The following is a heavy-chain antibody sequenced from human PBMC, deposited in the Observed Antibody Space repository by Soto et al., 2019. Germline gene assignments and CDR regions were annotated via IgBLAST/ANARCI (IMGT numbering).Heavy chain of an antibody. CDR2: ISSSTNYI. D-gene: IGHD4-17*01. V-gene: IGHV3-21*01. CDR3: ARDHYGDYGFDY. Sequence: WGSLRLSCAASGFTFITYSMNWVRQAPGKGLEWVSSISSSTNYISYADSVKGRFTISRDNAKNSLYLQMNSLRAEDTAVYYCARDHYGDYGFDYWGQGTLVTVSS. J-gene: IGHJ4*02. CDR1: GFTFITYS.